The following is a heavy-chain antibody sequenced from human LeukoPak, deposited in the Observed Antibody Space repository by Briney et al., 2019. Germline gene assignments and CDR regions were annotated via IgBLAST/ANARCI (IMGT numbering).Heavy chain of an antibody. CDR2: ISYDGSNK. CDR3: AKDRVDYGDHYYYGMDV. D-gene: IGHD4-17*01. Sequence: GGSLRLSCAASGFTFSSYGMHWVRQAPGEGLEWVAVISYDGSNKFYADSVKGRFTISRDNSKNTLYLQMNSLRAEDTAVYYCAKDRVDYGDHYYYGMDVWGQGTTVTVSS. CDR1: GFTFSSYG. J-gene: IGHJ6*02. V-gene: IGHV3-30*18.